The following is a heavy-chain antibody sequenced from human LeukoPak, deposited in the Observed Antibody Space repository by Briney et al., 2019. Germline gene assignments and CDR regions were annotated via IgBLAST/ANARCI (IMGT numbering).Heavy chain of an antibody. V-gene: IGHV3-30*18. J-gene: IGHJ4*02. CDR1: GVTFSSYG. CDR3: AKGAPKQQLVRGRYYFDN. D-gene: IGHD6-13*01. CDR2: IAYDGSNK. Sequence: GRSLRLSCAASGVTFSSYGMHWVRQAAGKGLEWVAVIAYDGSNKYYAESGKGRFTISRDNSKNRMYMQMKSLRAEDTPVYYCAKGAPKQQLVRGRYYFDNWGQGTLVTVSS.